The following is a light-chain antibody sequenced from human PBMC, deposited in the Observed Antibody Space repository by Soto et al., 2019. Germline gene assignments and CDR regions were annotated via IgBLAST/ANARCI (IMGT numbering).Light chain of an antibody. J-gene: IGKJ1*01. Sequence: DIVMTQSPDSLAVSLGERATINCRSSQTIFYSSNRKDYLAWYQQKPGQPPRVLIYWASTRESGVPDRFSGSGSWSDFTLTISNLQAEDVGVYYCQQYSTSPWTFGQGTKVEIK. CDR2: WAS. V-gene: IGKV4-1*01. CDR1: QTIFYSSNRKDY. CDR3: QQYSTSPWT.